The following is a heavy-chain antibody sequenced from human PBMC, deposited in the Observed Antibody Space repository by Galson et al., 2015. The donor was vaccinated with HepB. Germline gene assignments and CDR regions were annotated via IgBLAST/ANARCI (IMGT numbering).Heavy chain of an antibody. J-gene: IGHJ4*02. CDR2: IYYSGST. Sequence: SETLSLTCTVSGGSISSYYWSWIRQPPGKGLEWIGYIYYSGSTNYNPSLKSRVTISVDTSKNQFSLKLSSVTAADTAVYYCARHGVPRYGDYGFVVERRGPLTYWGQGTLVTVSS. V-gene: IGHV4-59*08. CDR1: GGSISSYY. CDR3: ARHGVPRYGDYGFVVERRGPLTY. D-gene: IGHD4-17*01.